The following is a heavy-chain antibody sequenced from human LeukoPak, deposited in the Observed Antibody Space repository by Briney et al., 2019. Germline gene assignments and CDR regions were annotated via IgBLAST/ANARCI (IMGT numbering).Heavy chain of an antibody. CDR2: ISPSGNT. Sequence: SETLSLTCTVSGGSISGYYWNWIRQPPGKGLECIGFISPSGNTNYNPSLKSRVTISVDTSKNQFSLKLSSVTAADTAVYYCARGGSSSWRNWFDPWGQGTLVTVSS. CDR3: ARGGSSSWRNWFDP. J-gene: IGHJ5*02. CDR1: GGSISGYY. D-gene: IGHD6-13*01. V-gene: IGHV4-59*01.